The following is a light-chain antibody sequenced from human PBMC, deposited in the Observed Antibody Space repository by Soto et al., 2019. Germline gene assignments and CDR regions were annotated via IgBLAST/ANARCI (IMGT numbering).Light chain of an antibody. Sequence: DIQMTQSPSTLSASVGDRVTITCRASQSIRPWLAWYQQKPGKAPKLLIYDASTLQSGVPSRFSGSGSGTEFTLTISTLQPDDFATYYCQQYNSYPWTFGQGTKVDI. CDR2: DAS. J-gene: IGKJ1*01. V-gene: IGKV1-5*01. CDR1: QSIRPW. CDR3: QQYNSYPWT.